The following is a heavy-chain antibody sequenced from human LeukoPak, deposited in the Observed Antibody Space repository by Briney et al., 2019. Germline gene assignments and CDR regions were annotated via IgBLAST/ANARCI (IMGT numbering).Heavy chain of an antibody. D-gene: IGHD5-12*01. CDR3: ARDPRGYSGYDNADY. CDR2: ISSSSSYI. Sequence: PGGSLRLSCAASGFTFSSYSMNWVRQAPGKGLEWVSSISSSSSYIYYADSVKGRFTISRDNAKNSLYLQMNSLRAEDTAVYYCARDPRGYSGYDNADYWGQGTLVTVSS. J-gene: IGHJ4*02. V-gene: IGHV3-21*01. CDR1: GFTFSSYS.